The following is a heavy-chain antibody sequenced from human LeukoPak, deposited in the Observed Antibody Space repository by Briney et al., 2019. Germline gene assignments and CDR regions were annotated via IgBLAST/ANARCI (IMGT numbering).Heavy chain of an antibody. Sequence: GGSLRLSCAASGFTFSSYAMHWVRQAPGKGLEWVAVISYDGSNKYYADSVKGRFTISRDNSKNTLYPQMNSLRAEDTAVYYCAKRPFGLRYFDPPDYWGQGTLVTVSS. V-gene: IGHV3-30*04. D-gene: IGHD3-9*01. CDR2: ISYDGSNK. J-gene: IGHJ4*02. CDR1: GFTFSSYA. CDR3: AKRPFGLRYFDPPDY.